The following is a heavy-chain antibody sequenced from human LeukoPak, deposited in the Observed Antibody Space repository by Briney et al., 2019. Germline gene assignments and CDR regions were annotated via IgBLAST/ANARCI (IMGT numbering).Heavy chain of an antibody. J-gene: IGHJ4*02. CDR3: ARDKPAEAALDF. V-gene: IGHV1-2*02. Sequence: ASVKVSCKASVYNFTGYYIHWVRQAPGQGLDWMGWINPNSGGTNYAQKFQGRVTMTRDRSINTAYMDLRSLTYDDTAVYYCARDKPAEAALDFWGQGTQVTVSS. CDR1: VYNFTGYY. CDR2: INPNSGGT.